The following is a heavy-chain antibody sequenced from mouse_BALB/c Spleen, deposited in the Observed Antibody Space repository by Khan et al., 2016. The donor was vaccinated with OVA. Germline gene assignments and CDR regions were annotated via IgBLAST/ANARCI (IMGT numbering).Heavy chain of an antibody. CDR2: INPSTDYT. J-gene: IGHJ3*01. Sequence: QVQLKESGAELAKPGASVKMSCKASDYTFTNYWMHWVKQRPGQGLEWIGYINPSTDYTEYNQKFKDKATLTADKSSSTAYMQLRSLTSEDSAVNYCVNHGSSSAWFTYWGQGTLVTVSA. D-gene: IGHD1-1*01. CDR1: DYTFTNYW. CDR3: VNHGSSSAWFTY. V-gene: IGHV1-7*01.